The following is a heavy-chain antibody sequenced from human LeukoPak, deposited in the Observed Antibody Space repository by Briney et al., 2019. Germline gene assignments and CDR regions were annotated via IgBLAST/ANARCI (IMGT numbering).Heavy chain of an antibody. D-gene: IGHD4-17*01. V-gene: IGHV1-2*02. Sequence: ASVKVSCKASGYTFTGYYMHWVRQAPGQGLEWMGWINPNSGGTHYAQKFQGRVTVTRDTSISTTYMDLSRLKSDDTAIYCCARKGEIYGDYDYWGQGTLVTVSS. CDR2: INPNSGGT. CDR1: GYTFTGYY. CDR3: ARKGEIYGDYDY. J-gene: IGHJ4*02.